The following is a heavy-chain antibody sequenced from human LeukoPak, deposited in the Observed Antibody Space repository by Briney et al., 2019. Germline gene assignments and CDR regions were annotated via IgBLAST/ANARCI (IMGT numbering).Heavy chain of an antibody. CDR2: IRYDGSNK. CDR3: ANHSQAQYYDFWGGYFDP. D-gene: IGHD3-3*01. CDR1: GFTLSSYG. V-gene: IGHV3-30*02. Sequence: GGSLSLSCAASGFTLSSYGMHWVRQAPGKGLERVAFIRYDGSNKYYADSVKGRSTISRDNSKNTLSLQMNSLRAEETAVYYGANHSQAQYYDFWGGYFDPWGQGTLVTVSS. J-gene: IGHJ5*02.